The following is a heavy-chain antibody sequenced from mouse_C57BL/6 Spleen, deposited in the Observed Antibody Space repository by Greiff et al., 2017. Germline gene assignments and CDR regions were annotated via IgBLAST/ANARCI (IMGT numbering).Heavy chain of an antibody. CDR1: GYTFTDYE. CDR3: HITTVVAAEYFEV. J-gene: IGHJ1*03. Sequence: VQLQQSGAELVRPGASVTLSCKASGYTFTDYEMHWVKQTPVHGLEWIGAIDPETGGTAYNQKFKGKAILTADKSSSTAYMELRSLTSEDSAVYYCHITTVVAAEYFEVWGTGTTVTVSS. CDR2: IDPETGGT. D-gene: IGHD1-1*01. V-gene: IGHV1-15*01.